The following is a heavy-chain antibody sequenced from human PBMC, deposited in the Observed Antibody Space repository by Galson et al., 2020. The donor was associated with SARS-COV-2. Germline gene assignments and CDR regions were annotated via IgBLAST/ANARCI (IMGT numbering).Heavy chain of an antibody. D-gene: IGHD3-10*01. J-gene: IGHJ4*02. Sequence: SETLSLTCAISGGSISSSGYSWSWVRQPPGEGLEWIGHIYSTGTTYYNPSLKSRVIISVDMSKNQFSLNVTSVTAADTAVYYCVRVEMTMFRDIDYWGQGILVTVSS. V-gene: IGHV4-30-4*07. CDR1: GGSISSSGYS. CDR3: VRVEMTMFRDIDY. CDR2: IYSTGTT.